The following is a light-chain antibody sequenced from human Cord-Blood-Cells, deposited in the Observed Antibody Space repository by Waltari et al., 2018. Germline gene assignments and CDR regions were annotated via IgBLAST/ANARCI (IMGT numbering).Light chain of an antibody. V-gene: IGKV4-1*01. CDR3: QQYDSTPYT. J-gene: IGKJ2*01. CDR2: WAS. Sequence: DIVLTQSPESLAVSLGERATINCKSSQSVSYSANNKNHLAWYQQKPGQPPKLLIYWASTRESGVPDRVSGSGSGTDFTLTISSLQAEDVAVYYCQQYDSTPYTFGHGTKLEIK. CDR1: QSVSYSANNKNH.